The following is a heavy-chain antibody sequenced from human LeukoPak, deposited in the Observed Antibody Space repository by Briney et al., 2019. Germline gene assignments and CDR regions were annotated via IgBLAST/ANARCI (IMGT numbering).Heavy chain of an antibody. CDR1: GYTFTSYD. Sequence: ASVTVSCKASGYTFTSYDINWVRQATGQGLEWMGWINPNSGNTGYAQKFQGRVTMTRNTSISTAYMELSSLRSEDTAVYYCARGPYYYDSSGYPLDYWGQGTLVTVSS. D-gene: IGHD3-22*01. V-gene: IGHV1-8*01. J-gene: IGHJ4*02. CDR3: ARGPYYYDSSGYPLDY. CDR2: INPNSGNT.